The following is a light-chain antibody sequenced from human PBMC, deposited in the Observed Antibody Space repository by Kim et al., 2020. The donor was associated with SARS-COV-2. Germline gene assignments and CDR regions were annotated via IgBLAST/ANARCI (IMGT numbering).Light chain of an antibody. CDR2: DAS. J-gene: IGKJ4*01. CDR1: QNIDTY. V-gene: IGKV3-11*01. Sequence: PGERATLSCRASQNIDTYLAWYQQRPGQAPRLLVYDASNRATGVPDRFSGSGSGTDFTRTISSLEPEDFSIYYCQQRNSWPPAVTFGGGTKVDIK. CDR3: QQRNSWPPAVT.